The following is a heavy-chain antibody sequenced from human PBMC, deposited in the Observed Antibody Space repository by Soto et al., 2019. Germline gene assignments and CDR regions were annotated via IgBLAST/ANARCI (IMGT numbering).Heavy chain of an antibody. Sequence: SETLSLTCTVSGGSVSSESHYWSWIRQTPGKGLEWIGYIYYTGSTNYNPSLKGRVTMSVDTSRDQVSLRLRSVTRADTAVYYCARDYYDSSGYPPGFDYWGQGTLVTVSS. J-gene: IGHJ4*02. D-gene: IGHD3-22*01. V-gene: IGHV4-61*01. CDR3: ARDYYDSSGYPPGFDY. CDR1: GGSVSSESHY. CDR2: IYYTGST.